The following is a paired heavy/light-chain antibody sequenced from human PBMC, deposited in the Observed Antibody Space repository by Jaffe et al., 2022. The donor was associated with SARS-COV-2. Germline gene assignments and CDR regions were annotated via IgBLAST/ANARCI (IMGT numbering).Heavy chain of an antibody. CDR1: GFTFSSYA. V-gene: IGHV3-23*01. Sequence: EVQLLESGGGLLQPGGSLRLSCEASGFTFSSYAMKWVRQAPGEGLEWVSTISGSGDSAYYADFVEGRFTVSRDNSKSTLYLQMNGLRADDTALYYCAKSVLPTTILRGSLIYYYYSFDVWGQGTTVTVSS. D-gene: IGHD2-2*02. CDR2: ISGSGDSA. J-gene: IGHJ6*02. CDR3: AKSVLPTTILRGSLIYYYYSFDV.
Light chain of an antibody. CDR3: SSYTSGSTLV. J-gene: IGLJ1*01. Sequence: QSALTQPASVSRSPGQSITISCTGTSNDIGAYNYVSWYQQYPGKAPKLMIYDVNNRPSGVSDRFSGSKSGKTASLTISGLQVEDEADYYCSSYTSGSTLVFGSGTKVTVL. CDR1: SNDIGAYNY. V-gene: IGLV2-14*01. CDR2: DVN.